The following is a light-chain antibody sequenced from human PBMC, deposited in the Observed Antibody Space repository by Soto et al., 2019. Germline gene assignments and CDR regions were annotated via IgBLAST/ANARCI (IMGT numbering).Light chain of an antibody. V-gene: IGKV3D-15*01. CDR2: DAS. CDR3: QQYNNWPLT. J-gene: IGKJ5*01. CDR1: QSVSSN. Sequence: EIVMTQSPATLSVSPGERATLSCRASQSVSSNLAWYQQKPGQAPRLLIYDASNRATGIPARFSGSGSGTDFTLTISSLEPEDFAVYYCQQYNNWPLTFGGGTRLEIK.